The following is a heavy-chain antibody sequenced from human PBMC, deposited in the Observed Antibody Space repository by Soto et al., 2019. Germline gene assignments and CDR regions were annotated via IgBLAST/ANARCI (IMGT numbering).Heavy chain of an antibody. CDR3: ARLTYSGSYYF. V-gene: IGHV3-53*01. CDR1: GFTVSSNY. D-gene: IGHD1-26*01. J-gene: IGHJ4*02. Sequence: GGSLRLSCAASGFTVSSNYMSWVRQAPGKGLEWVSVIYSGGSTYYADSVKGRFTTSRDNSKNTLYLQMNSLRAEDTAVYYCARLTYSGSYYFWGQGTLVTVSS. CDR2: IYSGGST.